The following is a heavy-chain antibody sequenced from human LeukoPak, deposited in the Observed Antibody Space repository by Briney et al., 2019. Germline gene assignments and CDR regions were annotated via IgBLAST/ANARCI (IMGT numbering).Heavy chain of an antibody. J-gene: IGHJ3*02. D-gene: IGHD6-19*01. CDR1: GYTFTSYG. Sequence: ASVKVSCKASGYTFTSYGISWVRQAPGQGLEWMGWISAYNGNTNYAQKLQGRVTMTTDTSTSTAYMELRSLRSDDTAVYYCARDRSSSGWYLYDAFDIWGQGTMVTVSS. V-gene: IGHV1-18*01. CDR3: ARDRSSSGWYLYDAFDI. CDR2: ISAYNGNT.